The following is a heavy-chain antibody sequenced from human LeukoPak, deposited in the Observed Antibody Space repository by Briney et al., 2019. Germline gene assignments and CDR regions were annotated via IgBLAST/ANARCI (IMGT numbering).Heavy chain of an antibody. CDR3: ASSSSWYGENWFDP. J-gene: IGHJ5*02. V-gene: IGHV4-61*08. Sequence: SETLSLTCTVSGGSISSGGYYWSWIRQPPGKGLEWIGYIYYSGSTNYNPSLKSRVTISVDTSKNQFSLKLSSVTAADTAVYYCASSSSWYGENWFDPWGQGTLVTVSS. CDR2: IYYSGST. CDR1: GGSISSGGYY. D-gene: IGHD6-13*01.